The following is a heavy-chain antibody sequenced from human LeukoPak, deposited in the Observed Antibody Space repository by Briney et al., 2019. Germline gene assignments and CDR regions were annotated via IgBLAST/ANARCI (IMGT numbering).Heavy chain of an antibody. Sequence: GGSLRLSCAASGFTFSSCWMHWVRQVPGKGLVWVSRINTDGSSTNYADPVKGRFTISRDNAKNTLYLQMDSLTADGTAVYYCARSNDSSGYLDYWGQGTLVTVSS. V-gene: IGHV3-74*01. CDR3: ARSNDSSGYLDY. J-gene: IGHJ4*02. D-gene: IGHD3-22*01. CDR1: GFTFSSCW. CDR2: INTDGSST.